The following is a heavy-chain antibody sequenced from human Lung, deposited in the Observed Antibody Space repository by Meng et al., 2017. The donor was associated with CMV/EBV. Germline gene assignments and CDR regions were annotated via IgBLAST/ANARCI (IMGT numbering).Heavy chain of an antibody. V-gene: IGHV1-69*05. CDR2: IIPIVGTA. Sequence: SVKVSCKASGGTFSSYAINWVRQAPGQGLECMGGIIPIVGTANYAQKFQGRVTINTDESTNTVYMELSSLRSEDTAVYYCARARSNVYYYDSSGGRDAFDIWGQGTMVTVSS. D-gene: IGHD3-22*01. CDR3: ARARSNVYYYDSSGGRDAFDI. CDR1: GGTFSSYA. J-gene: IGHJ3*02.